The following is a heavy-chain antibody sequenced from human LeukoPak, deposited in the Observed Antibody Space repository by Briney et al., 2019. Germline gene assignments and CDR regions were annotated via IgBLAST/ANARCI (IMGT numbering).Heavy chain of an antibody. D-gene: IGHD1-26*01. CDR3: ARVRGSSGSYEYYHYMDV. Sequence: SETLSLTCTVSGRSIRSYYWSWIRQPAGKGLEWIGRIYTSGSTNYNPSLKSRVTMSVDTSKKQFSLKLSSVTAADTAVYYCARVRGSSGSYEYYHYMDVWGKGTTVTISS. CDR2: IYTSGST. J-gene: IGHJ6*03. V-gene: IGHV4-4*07. CDR1: GRSIRSYY.